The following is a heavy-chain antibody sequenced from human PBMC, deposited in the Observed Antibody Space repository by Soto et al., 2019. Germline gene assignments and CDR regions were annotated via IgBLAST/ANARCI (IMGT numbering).Heavy chain of an antibody. CDR3: AIDNNGRGSSWPFDY. CDR1: GYTFTSYG. J-gene: IGHJ4*02. V-gene: IGHV1-18*04. Sequence: QVQLVQSGAEVKKPGASVKVSCKASGYTFTSYGISWVRQAPGQGLEWMGWISAYNGNTNYAQKLQGRVTMTTDTSTSTAYMELRSLRSDDTAVYYCAIDNNGRGSSWPFDYWGQGTLVTVSS. D-gene: IGHD6-13*01. CDR2: ISAYNGNT.